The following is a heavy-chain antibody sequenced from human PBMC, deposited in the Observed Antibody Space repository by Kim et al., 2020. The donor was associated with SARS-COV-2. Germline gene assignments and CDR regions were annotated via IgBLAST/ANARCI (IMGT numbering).Heavy chain of an antibody. CDR2: ISIGHDDT. D-gene: IGHD6-19*01. CDR1: GYTFINYV. J-gene: IGHJ4*02. CDR3: ARGSGWAFDY. Sequence: ASVKVTCKASGYTFINYVMHWVRQAPGHRLEWMGLISIGHDDTKYLQKFRGRVTITRDTTASTAYMELSSLRSEDTAVYYCARGSGWAFDYWGQGTLVTVAS. V-gene: IGHV1-3*04.